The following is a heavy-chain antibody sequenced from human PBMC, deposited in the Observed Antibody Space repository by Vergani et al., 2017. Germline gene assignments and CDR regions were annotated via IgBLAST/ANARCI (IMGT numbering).Heavy chain of an antibody. D-gene: IGHD2-15*01. CDR1: GYTFTSYY. CDR3: ARGAAHCSGGSCYSVYY. Sequence: QVQLVQSGAEVKKPGASVKVSCKASGYTFTSYYMHWVRQAPGQGLEWMGIINPSGGSTSYAQKFQGRVTMTRDTSTSTVYMELSSLRSEDTAVYYYARGAAHCSGGSCYSVYYWGQGTLVTVSS. J-gene: IGHJ4*02. V-gene: IGHV1-46*03. CDR2: INPSGGST.